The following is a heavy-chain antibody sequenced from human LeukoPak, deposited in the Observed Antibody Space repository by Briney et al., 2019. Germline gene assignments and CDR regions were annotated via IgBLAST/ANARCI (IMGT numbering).Heavy chain of an antibody. CDR1: GGSVSDYY. V-gene: IGHV4-59*02. CDR3: ASAYYLSGCMDV. CDR2: IYYTGST. J-gene: IGHJ6*03. Sequence: PSETLSLTCTISGGSVSDYYWSWIRQSPGKGLEWIGYIYYTGSTTYNPSLKSRVTISADTSKNQFSLKLSSVTAADTAVYYCASAYYLSGCMDVWGKGTTVTISS. D-gene: IGHD2-21*01.